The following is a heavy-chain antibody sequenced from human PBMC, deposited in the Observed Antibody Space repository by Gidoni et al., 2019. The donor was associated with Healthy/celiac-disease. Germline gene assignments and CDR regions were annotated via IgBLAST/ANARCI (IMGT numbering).Heavy chain of an antibody. J-gene: IGHJ3*02. D-gene: IGHD6-13*01. CDR2: ISYDGSNK. V-gene: IGHV3-30*04. CDR3: AREGAAAGNTLRAFDI. CDR1: GFTFSSSA. Sequence: QVQLVESGGGVVQPGRSLRLSCAASGFTFSSSAMHWVRQAPGKGLEWVAVISYDGSNKYYADSVKGRFTISRDNSKNTLYLQMNSLRAEDTAVYYCAREGAAAGNTLRAFDIWGQGTMVTVSS.